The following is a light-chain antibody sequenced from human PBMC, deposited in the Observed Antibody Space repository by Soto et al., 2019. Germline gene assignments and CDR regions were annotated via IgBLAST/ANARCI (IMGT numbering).Light chain of an antibody. V-gene: IGKV3-15*01. CDR2: GAS. J-gene: IGKJ2*01. CDR1: QTISSN. CDR3: QQYHNWPPQYT. Sequence: EIVMTQSPATLSVSPGERATLSCRASQTISSNLAWYQQKPGQAPRLLIHGASTRATGVPARFSGSGSGTELPSTVNRLQSEDFAVYYCQQYHNWPPQYTFGQGTKLQIK.